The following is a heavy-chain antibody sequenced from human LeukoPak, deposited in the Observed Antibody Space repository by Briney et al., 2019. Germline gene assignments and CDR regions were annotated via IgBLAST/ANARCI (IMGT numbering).Heavy chain of an antibody. J-gene: IGHJ4*02. CDR1: GGSISSGSYY. CDR3: ARGSVWVPY. Sequence: SETLSLTCTVSGGSISSGSYYWSWIRQPAGKGLEWIGRIYTSGSTNYNPSLKSRVTISVDTSKNQFSLKLSSVTAADTAVYYCARGSVWVPYWGQGTLVTVSS. V-gene: IGHV4-61*02. D-gene: IGHD1-1*01. CDR2: IYTSGST.